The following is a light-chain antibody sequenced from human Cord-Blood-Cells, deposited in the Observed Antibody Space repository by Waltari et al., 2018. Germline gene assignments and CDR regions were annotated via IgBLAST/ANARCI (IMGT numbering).Light chain of an antibody. CDR2: GAS. J-gene: IGKJ2*01. CDR3: QQYGSSRPYT. Sequence: EIVLTQSPGTLSLSPGERATLSCRASQSVSSSYLAWYQQKPGQAPRLLIYGASSRATGIPDRFSGSGSGTDFTLTISRLEPEDCAVYYCQQYGSSRPYTFGQGTKLEIK. V-gene: IGKV3-20*01. CDR1: QSVSSSY.